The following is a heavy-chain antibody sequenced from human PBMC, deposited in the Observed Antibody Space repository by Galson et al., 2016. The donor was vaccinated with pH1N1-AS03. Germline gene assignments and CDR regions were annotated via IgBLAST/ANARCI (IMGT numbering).Heavy chain of an antibody. J-gene: IGHJ4*02. CDR2: IRYDGRNK. D-gene: IGHD3-22*01. Sequence: SLRLSCAGSGFLVSNYAMSWVRQAPGKGLEWVAFIRYDGRNKFYADSMKGRFTISRDNSKNTLYLQVNSLRTDDTAVYYCARAAYDRTEDYYSHFDKWGQGTLVTVSS. CDR1: GFLVSNYA. CDR3: ARAAYDRTEDYYSHFDK. V-gene: IGHV3-30*02.